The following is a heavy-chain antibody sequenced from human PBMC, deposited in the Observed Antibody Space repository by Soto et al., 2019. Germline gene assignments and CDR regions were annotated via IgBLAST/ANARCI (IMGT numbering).Heavy chain of an antibody. CDR2: IRAYSGNT. CDR3: ARAFCSGGSCYLDY. D-gene: IGHD2-15*01. CDR1: GYTFTTFG. J-gene: IGHJ4*02. Sequence: QVQLVQSGGEVKKPGAAVKVSCKASGYTFTTFGIGWVRQAPGQGLEWMGWIRAYSGNTEYPEKLQGRVTMTIDTSTSTTYMELRSVRSDDKAVYYCARAFCSGGSCYLDYWGQGDLVTVSS. V-gene: IGHV1-18*01.